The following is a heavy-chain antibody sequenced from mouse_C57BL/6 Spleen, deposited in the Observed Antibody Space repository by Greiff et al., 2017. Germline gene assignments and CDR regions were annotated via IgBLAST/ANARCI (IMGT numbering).Heavy chain of an antibody. CDR3: AIMVTMDY. CDR2: ISSGSSTI. J-gene: IGHJ2*01. Sequence: EVKLVESGGGLVKPGGSLKLSCAASGFTFSDYGMHWVRQAPEKGLEWVAYISSGSSTIYCADTVKGRFTISRDNAKNTLFLQMTSLRSEDTAMYYCAIMVTMDYWGQGTTLTVSS. CDR1: GFTFSDYG. D-gene: IGHD2-2*01. V-gene: IGHV5-17*01.